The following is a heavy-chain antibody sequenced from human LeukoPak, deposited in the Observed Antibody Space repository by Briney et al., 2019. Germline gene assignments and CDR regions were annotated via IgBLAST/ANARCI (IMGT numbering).Heavy chain of an antibody. J-gene: IGHJ4*02. Sequence: AESLSLTCTVSGDSINTGGYCWSWLRQPPGKGLVWFEYIYYSGSTNYSPFLKSRVTISVHTSKNQFSLKLSSVTAADTAVYYCASIRLYGDYAYFDYWGQGTLVTVSS. CDR2: IYYSGST. D-gene: IGHD4-17*01. CDR3: ASIRLYGDYAYFDY. V-gene: IGHV4-61*08. CDR1: GDSINTGGYC.